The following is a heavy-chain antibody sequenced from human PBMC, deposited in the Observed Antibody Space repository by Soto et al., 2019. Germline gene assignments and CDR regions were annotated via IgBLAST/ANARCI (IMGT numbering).Heavy chain of an antibody. Sequence: ASVKVSCKVSGYTLTELSMHWVRQAPGKGLEWMGGFDPEDGETIYAQKFQGRVTMTEDTSTDTAYMELSSLRSEDTAVYYCATGWPYDSSGYYYSWFDPWGQGTLVTVSS. J-gene: IGHJ5*02. CDR1: GYTLTELS. CDR2: FDPEDGET. CDR3: ATGWPYDSSGYYYSWFDP. V-gene: IGHV1-24*01. D-gene: IGHD3-22*01.